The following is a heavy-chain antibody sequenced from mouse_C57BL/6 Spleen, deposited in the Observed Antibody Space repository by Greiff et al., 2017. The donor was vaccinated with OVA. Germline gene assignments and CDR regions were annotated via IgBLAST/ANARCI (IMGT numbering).Heavy chain of an antibody. D-gene: IGHD2-4*01. V-gene: IGHV5-9-1*02. CDR2: ISSGGDYI. J-gene: IGHJ3*01. CDR1: GFTFSSYA. CDR3: TRDDDYDGGFAY. Sequence: EVQRVESGEGLVKPGGSLKLSCAASGFTFSSYAMSWVRQTPEKRLEWVAYISSGGDYIYYADTVKGRFTISRDNARNTLYLQMSSLKSEDTAMYYCTRDDDYDGGFAYGGQGTLVTVSA.